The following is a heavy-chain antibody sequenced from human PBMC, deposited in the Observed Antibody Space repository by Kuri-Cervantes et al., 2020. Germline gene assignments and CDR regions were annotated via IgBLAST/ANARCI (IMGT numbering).Heavy chain of an antibody. D-gene: IGHD5-18*01. CDR3: ARDWSEQLWPTFDY. V-gene: IGHV3-9*01. Sequence: SLKISCAASGFTFSSYGMYWVRQAPGKGLEWVSGITWNSGSIGYADSVKGRFTISRDNAKNSLYLQMNSLRAEDTAVYYCARDWSEQLWPTFDYWGQGTLVTVSS. J-gene: IGHJ4*02. CDR2: ITWNSGSI. CDR1: GFTFSSYG.